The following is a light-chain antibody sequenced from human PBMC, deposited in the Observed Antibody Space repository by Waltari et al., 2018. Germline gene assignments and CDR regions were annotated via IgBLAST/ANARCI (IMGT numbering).Light chain of an antibody. V-gene: IGKV1-33*01. CDR1: QDISSY. CDR2: AAS. J-gene: IGKJ1*01. CDR3: QQYADLPWT. Sequence: DIQMTQSPSSLSASVGDRVTITCQASQDISSYLNWYQQKPGKAPKLLISAASNLETGVPSRFSGSRSGTDFSFTITSLQSEDIATYYCQQYADLPWTFGQGTKVEIK.